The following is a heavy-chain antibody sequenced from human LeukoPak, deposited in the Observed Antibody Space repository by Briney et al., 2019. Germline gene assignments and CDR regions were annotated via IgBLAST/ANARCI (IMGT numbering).Heavy chain of an antibody. CDR3: ARGPYSSGWYFDY. CDR1: GFTVSSSH. D-gene: IGHD6-19*01. CDR2: VYSGGST. V-gene: IGHV3-66*01. Sequence: GGSLRLSCAASGFTVSSSHMSWVRQAPGKGLEWVSVVYSGGSTYNADSVKGRFTISRDNSKNTMYLQMNSLRAEDTAVYFCARGPYSSGWYFDYWGQGTLVTVSS. J-gene: IGHJ4*02.